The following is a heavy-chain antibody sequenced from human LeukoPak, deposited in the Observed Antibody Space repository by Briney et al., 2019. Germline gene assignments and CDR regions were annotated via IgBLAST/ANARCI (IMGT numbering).Heavy chain of an antibody. V-gene: IGHV3-48*03. CDR1: GFTFSGYG. J-gene: IGHJ6*02. CDR2: ISSSGSTI. CDR3: ARPNGLWGSSSWYDYYYYYGMDV. D-gene: IGHD6-13*01. Sequence: GGSLRPSCAASGFTFSGYGMNWVRQAPGKGLEWVSYISSSGSTIYYADSVKGRFTISRDNAKNSLYLQMNSLRAEDTAVYYCARPNGLWGSSSWYDYYYYYGMDVWGQGTTVTVSS.